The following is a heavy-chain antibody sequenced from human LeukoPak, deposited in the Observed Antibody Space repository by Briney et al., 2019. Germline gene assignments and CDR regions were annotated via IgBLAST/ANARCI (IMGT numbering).Heavy chain of an antibody. J-gene: IGHJ4*02. CDR2: ISYDGSNK. V-gene: IGHV3-30*18. Sequence: GRSLRLSCAVSGFTFSNYGMHWVRQAPGKGLEWVAVISYDGSNKYYADSVKGRFTISRDNSKNTLYLQMNSLTSEDSAVYSCAKESLGRGSSYGSYFDCWGQGTLVTVSS. CDR1: GFTFSNYG. D-gene: IGHD1-26*01. CDR3: AKESLGRGSSYGSYFDC.